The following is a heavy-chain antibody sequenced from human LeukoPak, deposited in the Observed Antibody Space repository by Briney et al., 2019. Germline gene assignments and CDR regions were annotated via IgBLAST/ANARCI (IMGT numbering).Heavy chain of an antibody. V-gene: IGHV4-34*01. Sequence: PSETLSLTCAVYGGSFSGYYWSWIRQPPGEGLEWIGEINHSGSTNYNPSLKSRVTISVDTSKNQFSLKLSSVPAADTAVYYCARVLTGGDSPPNWFDPWGQGTLVTVSS. J-gene: IGHJ5*02. D-gene: IGHD2-21*02. CDR2: INHSGST. CDR1: GGSFSGYY. CDR3: ARVLTGGDSPPNWFDP.